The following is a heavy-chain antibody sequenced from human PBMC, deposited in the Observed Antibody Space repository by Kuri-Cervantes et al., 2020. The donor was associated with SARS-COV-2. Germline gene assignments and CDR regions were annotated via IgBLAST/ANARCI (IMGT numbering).Heavy chain of an antibody. V-gene: IGHV1-69*13. Sequence: SVKVSCKASGGTFSSYAISWVRQAPGQELEWMGGIIPIFGTANYAQKFQGRVTITADESTSTACLELNSLRSADTAVYYCARAQGTYYYDSSGYYSRPYYFDYRGQGTLVTVSS. D-gene: IGHD3-22*01. CDR2: IIPIFGTA. CDR1: GGTFSSYA. CDR3: ARAQGTYYYDSSGYYSRPYYFDY. J-gene: IGHJ4*02.